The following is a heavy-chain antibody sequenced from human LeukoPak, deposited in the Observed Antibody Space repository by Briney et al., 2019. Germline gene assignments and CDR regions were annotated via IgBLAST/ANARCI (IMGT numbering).Heavy chain of an antibody. CDR2: ISYDGSSK. CDR1: GFTFSSYA. Sequence: GRSLRLSCAASGFTFSSYAMHWVRQAPGKGLEWVAVISYDGSSKYYADSVKGRFTISRDNSKNTLYLQMNSLRAEDTAVYYCATGITGHYYFDYWGQGTLVTVSS. D-gene: IGHD1-20*01. CDR3: ATGITGHYYFDY. V-gene: IGHV3-30*04. J-gene: IGHJ4*02.